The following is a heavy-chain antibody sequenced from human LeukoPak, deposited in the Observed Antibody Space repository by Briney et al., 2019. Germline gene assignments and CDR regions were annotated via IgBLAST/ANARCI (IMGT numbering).Heavy chain of an antibody. V-gene: IGHV3-30*18. D-gene: IGHD3-9*01. J-gene: IGHJ4*02. CDR3: AKGYFDWYYFDY. CDR2: ISSDGSKK. CDR1: GFTFRSYG. Sequence: GRSLRLSCAASGFTFRSYGMHWVRQAPGKGLEWVAAISSDGSKKYSADSVKGRITISRDNSKKTLYLQMNSLRAEDTAVYYCAKGYFDWYYFDYWDQGTLVTVSS.